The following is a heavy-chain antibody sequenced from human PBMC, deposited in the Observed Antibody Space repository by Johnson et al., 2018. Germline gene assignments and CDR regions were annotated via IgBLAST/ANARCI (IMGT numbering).Heavy chain of an antibody. CDR1: GGSISDYY. Sequence: QVQLQESGPGLVKPSETLSLTCTVSGGSISDYYWNWIRQPPGKGLEWIGYIYHSGRTNHNPSLKSRVTVSVDTSKSQFSLKLSSVTAADTAGYYWARRVARSDAFDIWGQGTMVTVSA. J-gene: IGHJ3*02. CDR2: IYHSGRT. CDR3: ARRVARSDAFDI. V-gene: IGHV4-59*12.